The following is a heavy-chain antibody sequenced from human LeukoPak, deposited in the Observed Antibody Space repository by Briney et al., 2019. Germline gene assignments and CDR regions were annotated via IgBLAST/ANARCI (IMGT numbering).Heavy chain of an antibody. CDR2: XNHSGST. CDR3: ARTHCSSTSCYSWFDP. D-gene: IGHD2-2*01. CDR1: GGSFSGYY. Sequence: PSETLSLTCAVYGGSFSGYYWXWIRXPPXXXXXXXXXXNHSGSTNYNPSLKSRVTISVDTSKNQFSLKLSSVTAADTAVYYCARTHCSSTSCYSWFDPWGQGTLVTVSS. J-gene: IGHJ5*02. V-gene: IGHV4-34*01.